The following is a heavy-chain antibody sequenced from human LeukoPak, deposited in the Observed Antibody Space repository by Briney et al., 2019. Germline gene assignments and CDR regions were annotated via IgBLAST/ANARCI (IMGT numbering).Heavy chain of an antibody. CDR1: GFTFSSYW. V-gene: IGHV3-74*01. CDR3: AMDATPPSITY. CDR2: INSDGSST. J-gene: IGHJ4*02. Sequence: GGSLRLSCAASGFTFSSYWMHWVRQAPGKGLVWVSRINSDGSSTSYADSVKGRFTISRDNAKNTLYPQMNSLRAEDTAVYYCAMDATPPSITYWGQGTLVTVSS. D-gene: IGHD2-15*01.